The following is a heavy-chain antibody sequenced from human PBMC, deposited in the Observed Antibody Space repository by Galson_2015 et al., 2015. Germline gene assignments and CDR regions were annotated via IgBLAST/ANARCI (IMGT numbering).Heavy chain of an antibody. CDR1: GFTFSSYA. V-gene: IGHV3-30-3*01. Sequence: SLRLSCAASGFTFSSYAMHWVRQAPGKGLEWVAVISFDGTNKYYADSVKGRFTISRDNSKNTLYLQMNSLRVEDTAVYYCASGRGGRNIVKDYWGQGTLVTVSS. J-gene: IGHJ4*02. CDR2: ISFDGTNK. D-gene: IGHD3-16*01. CDR3: ASGRGGRNIVKDY.